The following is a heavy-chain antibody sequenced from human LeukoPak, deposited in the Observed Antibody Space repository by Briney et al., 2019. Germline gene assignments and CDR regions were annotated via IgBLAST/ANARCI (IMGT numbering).Heavy chain of an antibody. Sequence: SVKVSCKASGGTFSSYAISWVRQAPGQGLEWMGGIIPIFGTANYAQKFQGRVTITADKSTSTAYMELSSLRSEDTAVYYCARGGTGDGGYYYYYYMDVWGKGTTVTVSS. J-gene: IGHJ6*03. V-gene: IGHV1-69*06. CDR3: ARGGTGDGGYYYYYYMDV. CDR2: IIPIFGTA. D-gene: IGHD7-27*01. CDR1: GGTFSSYA.